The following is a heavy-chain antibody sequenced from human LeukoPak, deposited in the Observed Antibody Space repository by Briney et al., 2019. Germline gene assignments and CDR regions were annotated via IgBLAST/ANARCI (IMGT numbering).Heavy chain of an antibody. J-gene: IGHJ6*03. V-gene: IGHV1-2*02. Sequence: GASVKVSCKASGYTFTGYYMHWVRQAPGQGLEWMGWINPNSGGTNYAQKFQGRVIMTRDTSISTAYMELSRLRSDDTAVYYCARAHDGVLMAGSMDVWGKGTTVTVSS. CDR2: INPNSGGT. D-gene: IGHD2-8*01. CDR3: ARAHDGVLMAGSMDV. CDR1: GYTFTGYY.